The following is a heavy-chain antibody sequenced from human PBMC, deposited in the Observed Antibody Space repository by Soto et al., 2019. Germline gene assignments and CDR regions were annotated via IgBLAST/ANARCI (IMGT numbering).Heavy chain of an antibody. CDR1: GFTFSKAW. V-gene: IGHV3-15*01. CDR2: IRSNADGGTV. CDR3: TAAGVRGVVMSGMDV. D-gene: IGHD3-10*01. J-gene: IGHJ6*02. Sequence: DVQLVESGGGLVNPGGSLRLSCRTSGFTFSKAWMRWVRQAPGKGLEGVGRIRSNADGGTVEYAAPVKGRFIISRDNSTNTLYLQMNSLDTEDTGVYYCTAAGVRGVVMSGMDVWGQGTAVTVPS.